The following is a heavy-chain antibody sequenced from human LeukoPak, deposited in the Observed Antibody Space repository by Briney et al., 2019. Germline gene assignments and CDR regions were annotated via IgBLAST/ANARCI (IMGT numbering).Heavy chain of an antibody. CDR2: ILFDGSNK. V-gene: IGHV3-33*01. CDR1: GFTFSSYD. J-gene: IGHJ4*02. Sequence: GRSLKLSCAASGFTFSSYDMHWVRQAPGKGLEWVAVILFDGSNKYYADSVKGRVTISRDNSNNTLSLQMISLRAEDTAMYYCARDLFGDYALDYWGQGTLVTVSS. CDR3: ARDLFGDYALDY. D-gene: IGHD4-17*01.